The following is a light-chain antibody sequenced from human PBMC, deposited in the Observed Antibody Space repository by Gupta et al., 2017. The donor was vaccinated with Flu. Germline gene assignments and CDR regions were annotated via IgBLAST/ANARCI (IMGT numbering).Light chain of an antibody. CDR1: NSHSGTDT. Sequence: NSHSGTDTVSWYHQFPGAAPGVVIYQNEQRPSGAPARFSGTKSGASASLFIDGLQSEDEGIYYCAQWDDILDGPVFGGGTRLTV. V-gene: IGLV1-44*01. CDR2: QNE. J-gene: IGLJ2*01. CDR3: AQWDDILDGPV.